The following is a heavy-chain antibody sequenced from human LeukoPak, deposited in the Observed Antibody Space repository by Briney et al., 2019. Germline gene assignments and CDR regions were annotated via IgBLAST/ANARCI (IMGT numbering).Heavy chain of an antibody. Sequence: GASVKVSCKASGYTFTSYAMHWVRQAPGQRLEWMGWINAGNGNTKYAQKFQGRVTMTRDMSTSTVYMELSSLRSEDTAVYYCARGRDGTAMGDYWGQGTLVTVSS. V-gene: IGHV1-3*01. D-gene: IGHD5-18*01. CDR1: GYTFTSYA. CDR2: INAGNGNT. J-gene: IGHJ4*02. CDR3: ARGRDGTAMGDY.